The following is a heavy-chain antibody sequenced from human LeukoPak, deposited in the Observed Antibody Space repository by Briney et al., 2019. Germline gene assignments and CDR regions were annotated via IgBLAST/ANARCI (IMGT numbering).Heavy chain of an antibody. V-gene: IGHV3-13*01. CDR1: GFTFSSYD. D-gene: IGHD2-15*01. J-gene: IGHJ6*02. CDR2: IGTAGDT. CDR3: ARGYCSGGSCYSGVYYYYGMDV. Sequence: GGSLRLSCAASGFTFSSYDMHWVRQATGKGLEWASAIGTAGDTYYPGSVKGRFTISRENAKNSLYLQMNSLRAGDTAVYYCARGYCSGGSCYSGVYYYYGMDVWGQGTRSPSP.